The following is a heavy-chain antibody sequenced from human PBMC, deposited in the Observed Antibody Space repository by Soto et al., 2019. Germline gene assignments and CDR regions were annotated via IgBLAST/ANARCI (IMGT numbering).Heavy chain of an antibody. CDR3: TTAERGKTGTRI. D-gene: IGHD1-1*01. CDR2: ISQTSTYT. V-gene: IGHV3-11*06. Sequence: QAQLVESGGGLVKPGGSLRLSCAASGFTFSDYYMSWVRQAPGRGLEWLSYISQTSTYTTYADSVRGRFTISRDNAKSSLFLQMNSLRVEDTAVYYCTTAERGKTGTRIWGQGTLVTVSS. J-gene: IGHJ4*02. CDR1: GFTFSDYY.